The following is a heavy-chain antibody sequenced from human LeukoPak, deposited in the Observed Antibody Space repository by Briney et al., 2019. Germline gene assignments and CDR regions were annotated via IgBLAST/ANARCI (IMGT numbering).Heavy chain of an antibody. CDR1: GFTFSSYS. Sequence: GGSLRLSCAASGFTFSSYSMNWVRQAPGKGLEWVSSISSSSSYIYYADSLKGRFTISRDNAKNSLYLQMNSLRAEDTAVYYCARGIMITFGGVIAPFDYWGQGTLVTVSS. CDR2: ISSSSSYI. V-gene: IGHV3-21*01. J-gene: IGHJ4*02. D-gene: IGHD3-16*02. CDR3: ARGIMITFGGVIAPFDY.